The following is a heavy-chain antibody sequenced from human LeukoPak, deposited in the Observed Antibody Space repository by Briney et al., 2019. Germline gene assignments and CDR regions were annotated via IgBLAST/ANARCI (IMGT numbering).Heavy chain of an antibody. CDR2: ISSSSSYI. Sequence: GSLRLSCAASGFTFSSYSMNWVRQAPGKGLEWVSSISSSSSYIYYADSVKGRFTISRDNAKNSLYLQMNSLRAEDTAVYYCAKGDPGPYDFWSGYYTPFDYWGQGTLVTVSS. CDR3: AKGDPGPYDFWSGYYTPFDY. CDR1: GFTFSSYS. J-gene: IGHJ4*02. D-gene: IGHD3-3*01. V-gene: IGHV3-21*04.